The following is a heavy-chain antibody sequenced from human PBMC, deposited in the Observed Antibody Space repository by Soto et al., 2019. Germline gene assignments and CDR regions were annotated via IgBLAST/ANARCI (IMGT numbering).Heavy chain of an antibody. D-gene: IGHD3-22*01. V-gene: IGHV3-30-3*01. CDR1: GFTFSSHT. CDR2: MSHDGNIK. Sequence: GGSLRLSCAASGFTFSSHTMHWVRQAPGKGLEWLSLMSHDGNIKFYADSVKGRFTISRDNSKNTLYLQMNSLRAEDTAVYYCAKAFYDSSELDYWGQGTLVTVSS. J-gene: IGHJ4*02. CDR3: AKAFYDSSELDY.